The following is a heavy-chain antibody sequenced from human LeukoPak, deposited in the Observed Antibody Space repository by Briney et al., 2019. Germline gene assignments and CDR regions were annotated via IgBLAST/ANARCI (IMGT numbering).Heavy chain of an antibody. Sequence: ASVRVSCKASGYTFTGYYMHWVRQAPGQGLEWMGWINPNSGGTNYAQKFQGRVTMTRDTSIGTAYMELSRLRSDDTAVYYCARGPTYYDFWSGYNYFDYWGQGTLVTVSS. J-gene: IGHJ4*02. CDR2: INPNSGGT. CDR3: ARGPTYYDFWSGYNYFDY. CDR1: GYTFTGYY. D-gene: IGHD3-3*01. V-gene: IGHV1-2*02.